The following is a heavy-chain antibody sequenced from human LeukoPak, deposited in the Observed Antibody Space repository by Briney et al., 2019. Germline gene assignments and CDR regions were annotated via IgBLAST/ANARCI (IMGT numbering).Heavy chain of an antibody. Sequence: SETLSLTCTVSGGSISSSSYYWGWIRQPPGKGLEWIGSIYYSGSTNYNPSLKSRVTISVDTSKNQFSLKLSSVTAADTAVYYCARVFKYDFWSGYYTGFDYWGQGTLVTVSS. CDR1: GGSISSSSYY. J-gene: IGHJ4*02. V-gene: IGHV4-39*07. D-gene: IGHD3-3*01. CDR3: ARVFKYDFWSGYYTGFDY. CDR2: IYYSGST.